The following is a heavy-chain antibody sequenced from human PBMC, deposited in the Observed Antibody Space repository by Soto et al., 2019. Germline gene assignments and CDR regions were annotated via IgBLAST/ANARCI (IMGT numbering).Heavy chain of an antibody. V-gene: IGHV3-30-3*01. D-gene: IGHD1-26*01. CDR3: AGGLYIVGATNYYYYGMDV. CDR2: ISYDGSNK. Sequence: GGSLRLSCAASGFTFSSYAMHWVRQAPGKGLEWVAVISYDGSNKYYADSVKGRFTISRDNSKNTLYLQMNSLRAEDTAVYYCAGGLYIVGATNYYYYGMDVWGQGTTVTVSS. J-gene: IGHJ6*02. CDR1: GFTFSSYA.